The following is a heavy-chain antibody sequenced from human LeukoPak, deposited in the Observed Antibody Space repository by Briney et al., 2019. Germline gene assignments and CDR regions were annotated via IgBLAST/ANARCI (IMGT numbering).Heavy chain of an antibody. CDR2: INSDGSST. CDR1: GFTFSNYE. D-gene: IGHD3-10*01. J-gene: IGHJ6*04. CDR3: ARDPGMDV. Sequence: GGSLRLSCAASGFTFSNYEMSWVRQAPGKGLEWVSRINSDGSSTSYADSVKGRFTISRDNAKNTLYLQMNSLRAEDTAVYYCARDPGMDVWGKGTTVTVSS. V-gene: IGHV3-74*01.